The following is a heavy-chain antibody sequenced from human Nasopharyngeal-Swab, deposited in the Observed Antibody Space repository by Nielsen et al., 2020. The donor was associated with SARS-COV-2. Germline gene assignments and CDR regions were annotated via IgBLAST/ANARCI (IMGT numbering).Heavy chain of an antibody. J-gene: IGHJ4*02. V-gene: IGHV4-31*02. CDR2: IYYSGST. D-gene: IGHD3-22*01. Sequence: RQAPGKGLEWIGYIYYSGSTYYSPSLKSRVTISVDTSKNQFSLKLSSVTAADTAVYYCARDCKDSRGHYFDYWGQGTLVTVSS. CDR3: ARDCKDSRGHYFDY.